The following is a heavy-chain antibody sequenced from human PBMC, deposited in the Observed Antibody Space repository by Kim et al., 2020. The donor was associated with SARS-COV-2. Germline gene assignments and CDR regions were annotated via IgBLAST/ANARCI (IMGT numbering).Heavy chain of an antibody. CDR1: GYTFTSYY. V-gene: IGHV1-46*01. CDR2: INPSGGST. D-gene: IGHD2-2*02. CDR3: ARDREAARESYTLYSYYYYMDV. J-gene: IGHJ6*03. Sequence: ASVKVSCKASGYTFTSYYMHWVRQAPGQGLEWMGIINPSGGSTSYAQKYQGRVTMTRDTSTSTVYMALSSLRSEDTAVYYCARDREAARESYTLYSYYYYMDVWGKGTTVTVAS.